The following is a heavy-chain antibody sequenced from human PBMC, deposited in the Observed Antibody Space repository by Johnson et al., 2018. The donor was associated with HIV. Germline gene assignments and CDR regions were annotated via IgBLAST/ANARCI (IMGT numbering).Heavy chain of an antibody. Sequence: MQLVESGGGLVQPGGSLRLSCAASGFTFSSYDMHWVRQATGKGLEWVSAIGTAGDTYYPGSVKGRFTISRDNAKNTLYLQMNRLRAEDTAVYYCALSGGAAAYDAFDIWGQGTMVTVSS. CDR1: GFTFSSYD. V-gene: IGHV3-13*01. CDR2: IGTAGDT. J-gene: IGHJ3*02. CDR3: ALSGGAAAYDAFDI. D-gene: IGHD6-13*01.